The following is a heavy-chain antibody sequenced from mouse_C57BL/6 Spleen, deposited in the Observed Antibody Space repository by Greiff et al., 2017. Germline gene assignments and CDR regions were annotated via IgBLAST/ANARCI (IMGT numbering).Heavy chain of an antibody. Sequence: QVQLKESGPELVKPGASVKISCKASGYAFSSSWMNWVKQRPGKGLEWIGRIYPGDGDTNYNGKFKGKATLTADKSSSTAYMQLSSLTSEDSAVYFCARSDYYYGSSYRAWFAYWGQGTSVTVSS. J-gene: IGHJ4*01. CDR1: GYAFSSSW. CDR2: IYPGDGDT. V-gene: IGHV1-82*01. CDR3: ARSDYYYGSSYRAWFAY. D-gene: IGHD1-1*01.